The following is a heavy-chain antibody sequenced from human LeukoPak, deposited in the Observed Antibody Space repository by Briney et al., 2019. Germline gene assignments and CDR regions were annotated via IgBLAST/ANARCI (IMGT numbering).Heavy chain of an antibody. D-gene: IGHD3-3*01. Sequence: SETLSLTCTVSGGSISSSSFYWGWIRQPPGKGLEWIGTIHYSGSTYYNPSLKSRVTISVDTSKNQFSLKLSSVTAADTAVYYCAGPYYDFWSGYYKSIDYWGQGTLVTVSS. CDR3: AGPYYDFWSGYYKSIDY. CDR1: GGSISSSSFY. CDR2: IHYSGST. J-gene: IGHJ4*02. V-gene: IGHV4-39*01.